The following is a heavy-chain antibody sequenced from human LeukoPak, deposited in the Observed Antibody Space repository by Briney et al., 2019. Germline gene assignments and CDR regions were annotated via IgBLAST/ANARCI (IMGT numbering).Heavy chain of an antibody. CDR1: GFTFSSYS. J-gene: IGHJ6*03. D-gene: IGHD1-26*01. CDR2: ISSSSSYI. CDR3: ARGSGATTYYYYYYMDV. Sequence: GGSLRLSCAASGFTFSSYSMNWVRQSPGKGLEWVSSISSSSSYIYYADSVKGRFTISRDNAKNSLYLQMNSLRAEDTAVYSCARGSGATTYYYYYYMDVWGKGTTVTVSS. V-gene: IGHV3-21*01.